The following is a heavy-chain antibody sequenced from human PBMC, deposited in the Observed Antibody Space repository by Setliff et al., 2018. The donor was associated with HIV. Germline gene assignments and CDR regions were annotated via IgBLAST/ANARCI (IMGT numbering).Heavy chain of an antibody. D-gene: IGHD4-17*01. J-gene: IGHJ4*02. CDR2: IYTNNGNP. Sequence: ASVKVSCKASGYTFTDYGINWVRQAPGQGLEWMGWIYTNNGNPMYAQGFTGRFVFSSDTSVRTAYLQIVGLKTEDTAVYFCARDDYANTDLDFWGPGTLVTVSS. V-gene: IGHV7-4-1*01. CDR1: GYTFTDYG. CDR3: ARDDYANTDLDF.